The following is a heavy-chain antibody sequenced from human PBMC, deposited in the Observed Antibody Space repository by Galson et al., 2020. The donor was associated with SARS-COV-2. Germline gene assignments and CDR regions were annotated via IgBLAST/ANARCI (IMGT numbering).Heavy chain of an antibody. Sequence: GGSLRLSCAASGFTISSYWMSWVRQAPGEGLEWVANIKPEGSEKNYVDSVKGRFTISRDNAKNSVYLQLNSLRAEDSAVYYCARDWTDTALTSLDYWGQGTLVTFSS. CDR1: GFTISSYW. CDR2: IKPEGSEK. J-gene: IGHJ4*02. V-gene: IGHV3-7*03. CDR3: ARDWTDTALTSLDY. D-gene: IGHD5-18*01.